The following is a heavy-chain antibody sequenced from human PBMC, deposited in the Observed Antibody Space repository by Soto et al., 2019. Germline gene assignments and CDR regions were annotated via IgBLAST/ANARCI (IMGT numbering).Heavy chain of an antibody. D-gene: IGHD2-2*01. CDR1: GFTFSSYA. Sequence: EVQLLESGGGFVQPGGSLRLSCAASASGFTFSSYAMIWVRQAPGKGLEWLSTISGGANITYYADSVKGRFTISRDISKTTLFLQMLGLRAEDTAVYFCAKSTVVPAPIDYWGQGTLVTVSS. J-gene: IGHJ4*02. CDR3: AKSTVVPAPIDY. CDR2: ISGGANIT. V-gene: IGHV3-23*01.